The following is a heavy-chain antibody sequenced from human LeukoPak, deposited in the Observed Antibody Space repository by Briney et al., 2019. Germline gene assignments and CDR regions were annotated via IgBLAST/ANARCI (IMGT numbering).Heavy chain of an antibody. V-gene: IGHV3-11*04. CDR2: ISSSGSTI. Sequence: NPGGSLRLSCAASGFTFSDYYMIWIRQAPGKGLEWLSYISSSGSTIYYEDSVKGRFTISRDNAKNSLFLQMNSLRAEDTAVYYCARGQNYWGQGTLVTVSS. CDR1: GFTFSDYY. J-gene: IGHJ4*02. CDR3: ARGQNY.